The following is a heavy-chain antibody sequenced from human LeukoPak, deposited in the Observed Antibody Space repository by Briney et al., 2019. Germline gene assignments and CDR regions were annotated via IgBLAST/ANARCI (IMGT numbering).Heavy chain of an antibody. CDR1: GLTFKNYG. D-gene: IGHD3-22*01. Sequence: GGSLRLSCAASGLTFKNYGMHWVRQAPGKGLEWVAVIFNDGSTKYYADSVKGRFTISRDNAKNSLYLQMNSLRDEDTAVYYCARDRGYYYDSSGSNWFDPWGQGTLVTVSS. CDR2: IFNDGSTK. J-gene: IGHJ5*02. V-gene: IGHV3-33*01. CDR3: ARDRGYYYDSSGSNWFDP.